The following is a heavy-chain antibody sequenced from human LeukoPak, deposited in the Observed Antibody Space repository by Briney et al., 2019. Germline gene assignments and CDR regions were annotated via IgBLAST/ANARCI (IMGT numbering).Heavy chain of an antibody. CDR1: GFSLSGYW. Sequence: GGSLRLSCVASGFSLSGYWMYWVRQAPGKGLMYISRNNGDGSTTNYADVVKGRFTMSRDNVKNTLYLQTNSLRVEDTAVYYCARDPRNVGLAPWGQGTLVTVSS. CDR2: NNGDGSTT. J-gene: IGHJ5*02. V-gene: IGHV3-74*01. D-gene: IGHD2-15*01. CDR3: ARDPRNVGLAP.